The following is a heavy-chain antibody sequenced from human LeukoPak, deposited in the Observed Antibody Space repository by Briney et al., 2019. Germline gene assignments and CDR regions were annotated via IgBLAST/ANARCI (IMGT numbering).Heavy chain of an antibody. CDR3: ARELPPVVTYYFDY. CDR2: IWYDGSNK. CDR1: GFTFSSFG. J-gene: IGHJ4*02. Sequence: GGSLRLSCAASGFTFSSFGMHWVRQAPGKGLKWVAVIWYDGSNKYYADSVKGRFTISRDNSKNTLYLQMNSLRAEDTAVYYCARELPPVVTYYFDYWGQGTLVTVSS. V-gene: IGHV3-33*01. D-gene: IGHD2-15*01.